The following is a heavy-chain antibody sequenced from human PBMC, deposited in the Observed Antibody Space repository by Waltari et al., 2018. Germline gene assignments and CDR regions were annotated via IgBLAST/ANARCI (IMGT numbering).Heavy chain of an antibody. V-gene: IGHV1-69*14. CDR1: GGTFSSYA. Sequence: QVQLVQSGAEVKKPGSSVKVSCKASGGTFSSYAISWVRQAPGHGLEWMGGIIPIFGTANYAQKFQGRVTITADKSTSTAYMELSSLRSEDTAVYYCASRPYDFWSGYYINYFDYWGQGTLVTVSS. CDR3: ASRPYDFWSGYYINYFDY. D-gene: IGHD3-3*01. J-gene: IGHJ4*02. CDR2: IIPIFGTA.